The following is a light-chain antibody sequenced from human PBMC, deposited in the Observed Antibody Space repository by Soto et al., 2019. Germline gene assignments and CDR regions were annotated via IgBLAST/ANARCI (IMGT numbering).Light chain of an antibody. J-gene: IGLJ1*01. CDR1: SSDVGGYNY. CDR3: SSYTSSSTRV. V-gene: IGLV2-14*01. Sequence: QSALTQPASVSGSPGQSITISCTGTSSDVGGYNYVSWYQQQPGKAHKLMIYDVSNRPSVVSNRFSGSKSGTTASLTISGLQAEDEADYYCSSYTSSSTRVFGTGTKLTVL. CDR2: DVS.